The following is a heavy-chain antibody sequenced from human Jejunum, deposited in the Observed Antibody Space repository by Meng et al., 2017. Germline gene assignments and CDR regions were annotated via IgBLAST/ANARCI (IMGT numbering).Heavy chain of an antibody. V-gene: IGHV3-74*01. Sequence: EVRLVDSVVGLFHPGGSLRLSCAASGFSFSSYSMFWFRQPPGKGLLSVSRITNDGTGTLYADSVKGRFTISRDNTKDTVFLEMNSLRVEDTAVYYCASDRITYWGQGTLVTVSS. CDR1: GFSFSSYS. CDR3: ASDRITY. D-gene: IGHD3-16*01. J-gene: IGHJ1*01. CDR2: ITNDGTGT.